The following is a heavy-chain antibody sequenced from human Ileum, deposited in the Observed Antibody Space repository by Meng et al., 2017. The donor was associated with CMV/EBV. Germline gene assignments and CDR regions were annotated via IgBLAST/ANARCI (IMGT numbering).Heavy chain of an antibody. Sequence: QDQLVQSGGWVKKAGXSVKVSCKASGYTFTSQGITWVRQAPGQGLEWMGWINTNNGNTNYAWKFQGRVTMTTDTSTSTGYMELRSLRSDDTAVYYCARGIDYWGQGTLVTVSS. CDR3: ARGIDY. CDR1: GYTFTSQG. J-gene: IGHJ4*02. CDR2: INTNNGNT. V-gene: IGHV1-18*01.